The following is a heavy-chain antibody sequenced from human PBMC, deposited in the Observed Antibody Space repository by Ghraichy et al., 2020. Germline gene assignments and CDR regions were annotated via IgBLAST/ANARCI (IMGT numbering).Heavy chain of an antibody. Sequence: GGSLRLSCAASGFTFSSYAMSWVRQAPGKGLEWVSAISGSGGITYHADSVKGRLTISRDNSKNTLYLQMNSLRVEDTAVYYCTKDPPSSGSGKNWFDPWGQGTLVTVSS. V-gene: IGHV3-23*01. CDR3: TKDPPSSGSGKNWFDP. CDR2: ISGSGGIT. J-gene: IGHJ5*02. CDR1: GFTFSSYA. D-gene: IGHD3-10*01.